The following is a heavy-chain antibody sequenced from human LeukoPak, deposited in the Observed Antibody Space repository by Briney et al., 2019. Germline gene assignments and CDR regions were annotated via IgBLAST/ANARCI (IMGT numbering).Heavy chain of an antibody. D-gene: IGHD3-10*01. Sequence: SETLSLTCTVSGGSISSHYWSWIRQPPGKRLEWIGYFYYSGSTNYNPSLKSRVTISVDTSKNEFSLILSSVTAADTAVYYCARVWFGEPTNWFDPWGQGTLVTVSS. CDR1: GGSISSHY. V-gene: IGHV4-59*11. CDR3: ARVWFGEPTNWFDP. CDR2: FYYSGST. J-gene: IGHJ5*02.